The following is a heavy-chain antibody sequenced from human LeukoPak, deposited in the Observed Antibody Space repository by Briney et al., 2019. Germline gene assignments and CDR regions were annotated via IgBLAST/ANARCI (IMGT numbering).Heavy chain of an antibody. D-gene: IGHD4-11*01. CDR1: GYTFTSYY. V-gene: IGHV1-46*01. Sequence: ASVKVSCKASGYTFTSYYMHWVRQAPGQGLEWMGIINPSGGSTSYAQKFQGRVTMTRDTSTSTVYMELSSLRSEDTAVYYCARTPYSWSDGTSPFDQWGLGTQVIVSS. CDR2: INPSGGST. J-gene: IGHJ5*02. CDR3: ARTPYSWSDGTSPFDQ.